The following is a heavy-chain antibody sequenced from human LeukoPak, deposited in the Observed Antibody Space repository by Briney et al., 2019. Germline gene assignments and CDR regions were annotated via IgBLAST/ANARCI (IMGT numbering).Heavy chain of an antibody. V-gene: IGHV1-46*01. CDR3: ATNFYGSGDGYYYYMDV. Sequence: ASVKVSCKASGYTFTSYYMHWVRQAPGQGLEWMGIINPSGGSTSYAQKFQGRVTMTEDTSTDTAYMELSSLRSEDTAVYYCATNFYGSGDGYYYYMDVWGKGTTVTISS. CDR1: GYTFTSYY. J-gene: IGHJ6*03. CDR2: INPSGGST. D-gene: IGHD3-10*01.